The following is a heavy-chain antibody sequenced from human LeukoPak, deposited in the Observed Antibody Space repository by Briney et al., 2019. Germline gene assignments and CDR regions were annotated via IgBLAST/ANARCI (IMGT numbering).Heavy chain of an antibody. Sequence: SETLSPTCTLSGGSLSSGDYYWGWTRQPPGRGLEWIGYIYYSGSTYYNPSLKSRVTISVDTSKNQFSLKLSSGTAADTAVYYFARGKLENGRDVWGQGTTVTVSS. J-gene: IGHJ6*02. CDR2: IYYSGST. CDR1: GGSLSSGDYY. D-gene: IGHD1-1*01. V-gene: IGHV4-30-4*01. CDR3: ARGKLENGRDV.